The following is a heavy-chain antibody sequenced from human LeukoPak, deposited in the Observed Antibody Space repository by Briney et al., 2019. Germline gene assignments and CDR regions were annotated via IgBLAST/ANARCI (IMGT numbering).Heavy chain of an antibody. CDR2: ISYDGSNK. J-gene: IGHJ3*02. Sequence: GGSLRLSCAASGFTLSSYAMHWVRQAPGKGLEWVAVISYDGSNKYYADSVKGRFTISRDNSKNTLYLQMNSLRAEDTAVYYCARDREKAATFTARITIFGVVIIGGAFDIWGQGTMVTVSS. D-gene: IGHD3-3*01. CDR3: ARDREKAATFTARITIFGVVIIGGAFDI. V-gene: IGHV3-30*04. CDR1: GFTLSSYA.